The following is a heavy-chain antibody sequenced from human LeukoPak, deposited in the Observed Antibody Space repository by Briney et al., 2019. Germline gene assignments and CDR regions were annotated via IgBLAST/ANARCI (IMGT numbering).Heavy chain of an antibody. Sequence: GGSLRLSCAASGFTFSSYSMNWVRQAPGKGLEWVSSISSSSSYIYYADSVKGRFTISRDNAKNSLYLQMNSLRAEDTAVYYCARELRYFDWPNDAFYIWGQGTMVTVSS. V-gene: IGHV3-21*01. CDR3: ARELRYFDWPNDAFYI. CDR2: ISSSSSYI. J-gene: IGHJ3*02. CDR1: GFTFSSYS. D-gene: IGHD3-9*01.